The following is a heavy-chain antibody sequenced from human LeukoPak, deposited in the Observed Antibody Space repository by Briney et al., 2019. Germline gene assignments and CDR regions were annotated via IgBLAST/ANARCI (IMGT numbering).Heavy chain of an antibody. Sequence: PGGSLRLSCAASGFTFSSYWMSWVRQAPGKGLEWVANIKQDGSEKYYVDSVKGRFTISRDNAKNSLYLQMNSLRAEDTALYYCAKDLGDGYNSDAFDIWGQGTMVTVSS. J-gene: IGHJ3*02. CDR2: IKQDGSEK. CDR3: AKDLGDGYNSDAFDI. D-gene: IGHD5-24*01. CDR1: GFTFSSYW. V-gene: IGHV3-7*03.